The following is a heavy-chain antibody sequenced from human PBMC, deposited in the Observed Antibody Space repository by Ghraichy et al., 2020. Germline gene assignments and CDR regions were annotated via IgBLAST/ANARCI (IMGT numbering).Heavy chain of an antibody. CDR3: ARGRTPRVLHRDQRKYYYYYYMDV. J-gene: IGHJ6*03. CDR2: INHSGST. CDR1: GGSFSGYY. Sequence: SETLSLTCAVYGGSFSGYYWSWIRQPPGKGLEWIGEINHSGSTNYNPSLKSRVTISVDTSKNQFSLKLSSVTAADTAVYYCARGRTPRVLHRDQRKYYYYYYMDVWGKGTTVTVSS. V-gene: IGHV4-34*01. D-gene: IGHD2-2*01.